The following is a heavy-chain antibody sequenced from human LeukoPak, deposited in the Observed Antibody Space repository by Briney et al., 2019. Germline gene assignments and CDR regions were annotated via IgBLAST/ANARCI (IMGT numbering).Heavy chain of an antibody. CDR3: TRVVNGCHFDY. D-gene: IGHD2-8*01. Sequence: SETLSLTCSVSGASINNYYWTWIRQPPGKGLEWIGYVYHTGASGYHPSLKSRVAMPLDTSKNQVSLNLRSVTAADTAVYFCTRVVNGCHFDYWGQGTLVTVSS. CDR2: VYHTGAS. J-gene: IGHJ4*02. CDR1: GASINNYY. V-gene: IGHV4-59*01.